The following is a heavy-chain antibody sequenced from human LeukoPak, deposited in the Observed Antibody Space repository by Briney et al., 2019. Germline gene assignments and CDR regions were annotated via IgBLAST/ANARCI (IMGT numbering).Heavy chain of an antibody. D-gene: IGHD3-10*01. CDR1: GFTFSSYE. CDR2: ISSSGSTT. Sequence: PGGSLRLSCAASGFTFSSYEMNWVRQAPGKGLEWVSYISSSGSTTYYADPVKGRFTISRDNAKNSLYLQMNSLRAEDTAVYYCARESITMVRGVTPYYYYYGMDVWGKGTTVTVSS. J-gene: IGHJ6*04. V-gene: IGHV3-48*03. CDR3: ARESITMVRGVTPYYYYYGMDV.